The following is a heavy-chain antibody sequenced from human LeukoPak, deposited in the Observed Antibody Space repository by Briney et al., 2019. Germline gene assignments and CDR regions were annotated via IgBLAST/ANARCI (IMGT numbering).Heavy chain of an antibody. D-gene: IGHD3-22*01. Sequence: ASVKVSCKASGYTFTDYYMHWVRQVPGQGLEWMGWINPNSGGTNYAQKFQGRVTMTRDTSISTAYMELSRLRSDDTAVYYCARAGDYYDSSGHHDAFDIWGQGTMVTVSS. CDR1: GYTFTDYY. CDR3: ARAGDYYDSSGHHDAFDI. V-gene: IGHV1-2*02. CDR2: INPNSGGT. J-gene: IGHJ3*02.